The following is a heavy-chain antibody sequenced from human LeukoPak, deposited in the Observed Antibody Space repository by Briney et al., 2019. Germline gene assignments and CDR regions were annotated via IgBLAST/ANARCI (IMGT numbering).Heavy chain of an antibody. J-gene: IGHJ4*02. D-gene: IGHD6-13*01. V-gene: IGHV4-39*07. CDR1: GGSISSSSYY. CDR3: ARVDDSSSWSTVDY. CDR2: IYYSGST. Sequence: SETLSLTCTVSGGSISSSSYYWGWIRQPPGKGLEWIGSIYYSGSTYYNPSLKSRVTISVDTSKNQFSLKLSSVTAADTAVYYCARVDDSSSWSTVDYWGQGTLVTVSS.